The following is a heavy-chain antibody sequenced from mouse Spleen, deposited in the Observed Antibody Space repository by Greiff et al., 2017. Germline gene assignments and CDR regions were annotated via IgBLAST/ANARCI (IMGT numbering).Heavy chain of an antibody. CDR2: IYPGGGYT. CDR1: GYTFTNYW. Sequence: QVQLQQSGAELVRPGTSVKMSCKAAGYTFTNYWIGWVKQRPGHGLEWIGDIYPGGGYTNYNEKFKGKATLTADTSSSTAYMQLSSLTSEDSAIYYCARGDYDDGGDLHYYAMDYWGQGTSVTVSS. D-gene: IGHD2-4*01. J-gene: IGHJ4*01. CDR3: ARGDYDDGGDLHYYAMDY. V-gene: IGHV1-63*02.